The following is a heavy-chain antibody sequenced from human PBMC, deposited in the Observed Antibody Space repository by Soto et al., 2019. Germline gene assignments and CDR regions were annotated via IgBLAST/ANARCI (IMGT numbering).Heavy chain of an antibody. CDR1: GGTFSSYT. V-gene: IGHV1-69*01. CDR2: IIPIFGTA. Sequence: QVQLVQSGAEVKKPGSSVKVSCKASGGTFSSYTISWVRQAPGQGLEWMGGIIPIFGTANYAQKFQGRVTITAGESTSSAYIELSSLRSEDTAVYNCARDPGGLPPTIAARTNYYYYGMDVWGQGTTVTVSS. D-gene: IGHD6-6*01. CDR3: ARDPGGLPPTIAARTNYYYYGMDV. J-gene: IGHJ6*02.